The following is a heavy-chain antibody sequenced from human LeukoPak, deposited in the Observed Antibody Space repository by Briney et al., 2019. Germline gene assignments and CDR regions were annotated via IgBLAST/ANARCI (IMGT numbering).Heavy chain of an antibody. D-gene: IGHD2-2*01. CDR3: AREGGYCSSTSCYGDNWFDP. Sequence: ASVKVSCKASGYTFTGYYMHWVRQAPGQGLEWMGWINPNSGGTNYAQKFQGRVTMTRDTSISTAHMELSRLRSDDTAVYYCAREGGYCSSTSCYGDNWFDPWGQGTLVTVSS. J-gene: IGHJ5*02. CDR1: GYTFTGYY. V-gene: IGHV1-2*02. CDR2: INPNSGGT.